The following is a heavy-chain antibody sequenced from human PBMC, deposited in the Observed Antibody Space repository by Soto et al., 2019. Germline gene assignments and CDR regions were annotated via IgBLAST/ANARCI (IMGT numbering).Heavy chain of an antibody. J-gene: IGHJ1*01. CDR2: INHSGST. D-gene: IGHD6-19*01. CDR1: GGSFSGYY. Sequence: QVQLQQWGAGLLKPSETLSLTCAVYGGSFSGYYWSWIRQPPGKGLEWIGEINHSGSTNYNPSLKSRVTISVDTSKNQLSLKLSSVTAADTAVYYCARGQSSGWYSPKSRQYFQHWGQGTLVTVSS. V-gene: IGHV4-34*01. CDR3: ARGQSSGWYSPKSRQYFQH.